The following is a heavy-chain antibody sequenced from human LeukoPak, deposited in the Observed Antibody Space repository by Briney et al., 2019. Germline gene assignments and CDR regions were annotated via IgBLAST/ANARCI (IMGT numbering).Heavy chain of an antibody. J-gene: IGHJ4*02. CDR2: INPNSGGT. CDR3: ARPYDSSGNDLGY. V-gene: IGHV1-2*02. D-gene: IGHD3-22*01. Sequence: ASVTVSCKASGYTFTVYYMHWVRQAPGQGLEWMGWINPNSGGTNYAQKFQGRVTMTRDTSISTAYMELSRLRSDDTAVYYCARPYDSSGNDLGYWGQGTLVTVSS. CDR1: GYTFTVYY.